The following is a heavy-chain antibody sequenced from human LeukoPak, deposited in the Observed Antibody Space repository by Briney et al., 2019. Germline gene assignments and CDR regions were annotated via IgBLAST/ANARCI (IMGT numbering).Heavy chain of an antibody. CDR1: GFTFSSYE. D-gene: IGHD3-16*01. Sequence: GGSLRLSCVASGFTFSSYEMNWVRQAPGKGLEWVSYISSSGSTIYYADSVKGRFTISRDDARESLYLQMSSLRADDTAIYYCGASRQYVGAFDIWGQGTLVTVSS. V-gene: IGHV3-48*03. J-gene: IGHJ3*02. CDR3: GASRQYVGAFDI. CDR2: ISSSGSTI.